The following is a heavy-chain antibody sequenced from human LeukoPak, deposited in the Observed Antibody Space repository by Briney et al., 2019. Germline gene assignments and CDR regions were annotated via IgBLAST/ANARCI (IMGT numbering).Heavy chain of an antibody. J-gene: IGHJ4*02. CDR1: GYSISSGYY. V-gene: IGHV4-38-2*02. Sequence: SETLSLTCTVSGYSISSGYYWGWIRQPPGKGLEWIGSIYHTGNTYYNPSLKSRVTISVDTSKNQFSLKLSSVTAADTAVYYCARGWKMATCDYWGQGTLVTVSS. CDR3: ARGWKMATCDY. D-gene: IGHD5-24*01. CDR2: IYHTGNT.